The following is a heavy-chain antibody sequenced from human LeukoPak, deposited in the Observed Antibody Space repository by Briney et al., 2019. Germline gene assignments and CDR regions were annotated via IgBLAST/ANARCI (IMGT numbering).Heavy chain of an antibody. D-gene: IGHD3-10*01. V-gene: IGHV4-31*03. Sequence: SQTLSLTCTVSGGSISSGGYYWSWIRQHPGKGLEWIGYIYYSGSTYYNPSLKSRVTISVDTSKNQFSLKLSSVTAADTAVYYCARGRLGYYYGSGSYPQPFDYWGQGTLVTVSS. CDR2: IYYSGST. J-gene: IGHJ4*02. CDR3: ARGRLGYYYGSGSYPQPFDY. CDR1: GGSISSGGYY.